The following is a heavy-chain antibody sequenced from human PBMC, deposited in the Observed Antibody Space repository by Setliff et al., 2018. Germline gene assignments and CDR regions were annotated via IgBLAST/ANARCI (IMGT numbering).Heavy chain of an antibody. J-gene: IGHJ4*02. CDR3: AKDRVNDGFWDFDS. Sequence: GESLRLSCAASGFTFKDYSMVWVRQLPGKGLEWVAGVIQGGSGVYADSVKGRFTVSRDNSKNSCFLEMNNLRVEDTATYYCAKDRVNDGFWDFDSWGQGIVVTVSS. CDR1: GFTFKDYS. CDR2: VIQGGSG. V-gene: IGHV3-23*01. D-gene: IGHD2-21*01.